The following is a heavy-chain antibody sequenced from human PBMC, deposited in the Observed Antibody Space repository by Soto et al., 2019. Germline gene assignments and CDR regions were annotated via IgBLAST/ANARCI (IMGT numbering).Heavy chain of an antibody. V-gene: IGHV1-18*01. CDR2: ISPYNDYT. CDR3: ARGGYYDNTWGKLSHYGLDV. D-gene: IGHD3-16*01. J-gene: IGHJ6*02. CDR1: GYTFIRYG. Sequence: QVQLVQSAAEVKKPGASVRVSCKASGYTFIRYGIAWVRQAPGQGLEWMGWISPYNDYTIYAQKLQGRVTLTADTSTRTVYMELRGLKSDDTAVYSCARGGYYDNTWGKLSHYGLDVWGQGTSVTFSS.